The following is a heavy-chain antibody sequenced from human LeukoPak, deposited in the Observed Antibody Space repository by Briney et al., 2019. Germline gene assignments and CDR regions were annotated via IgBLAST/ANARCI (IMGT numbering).Heavy chain of an antibody. Sequence: SQTLSLTCTISGGSISSGSYYWSWIRQPAGKGLEWIGRIYASGNTNYNPSLKSRVTISVDTSKNQFSLKLSSVTAADTAVYYCAGERYYDISGYSRFDYWGQGTLITVSS. J-gene: IGHJ4*02. CDR1: GGSISSGSYY. V-gene: IGHV4-61*02. CDR2: IYASGNT. D-gene: IGHD3-22*01. CDR3: AGERYYDISGYSRFDY.